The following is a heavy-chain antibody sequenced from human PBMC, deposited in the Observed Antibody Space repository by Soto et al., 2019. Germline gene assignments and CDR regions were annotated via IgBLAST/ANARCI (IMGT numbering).Heavy chain of an antibody. Sequence: EVQLVESGGGLVKPGGSLRLSCAASGFTFSSYSMNWVRQAPGKGLEWVSSISSSSSYIYYADSVKGRFTISRDNAKNSLYLQMNGLRAEETAVYYCARGGIVVVPAARPSPYYYYGMDVWGQGTTVTVSS. CDR1: GFTFSSYS. V-gene: IGHV3-21*01. CDR2: ISSSSSYI. CDR3: ARGGIVVVPAARPSPYYYYGMDV. J-gene: IGHJ6*02. D-gene: IGHD2-2*01.